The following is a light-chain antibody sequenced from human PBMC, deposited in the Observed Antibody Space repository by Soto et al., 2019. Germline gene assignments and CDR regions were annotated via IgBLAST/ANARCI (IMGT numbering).Light chain of an antibody. CDR2: TLF. J-gene: IGKJ2*02. Sequence: EIVMTQTPLSLPVTPGEPASISCRSSQSLLDSDDGNTYLDWYLQKPGQSPQLLTYTLFYRDSGVSDSFSGSGSGTKFTLKISSVEAEDVRVYYCMQRIELPCTFGQGTKLEIK. V-gene: IGKV2-40*01. CDR1: QSLLDSDDGNTY. CDR3: MQRIELPCT.